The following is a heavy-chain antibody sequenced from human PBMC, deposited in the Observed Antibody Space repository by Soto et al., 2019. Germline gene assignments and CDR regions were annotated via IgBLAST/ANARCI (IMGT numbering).Heavy chain of an antibody. D-gene: IGHD3-22*01. J-gene: IGHJ4*02. CDR3: ARVVQFYDSSGYSFYYFDY. CDR1: GDSINSTDYY. Sequence: SETLSLTCTVSGDSINSTDYYWSWLRQPPGKGLEWIGYIYYSRSDYYNPSLGRRATITIDTSRNQFSLNLMSVTAADTAVYYCARVVQFYDSSGYSFYYFDYWGQGALVTVSS. CDR2: IYYSRSD. V-gene: IGHV4-30-4*01.